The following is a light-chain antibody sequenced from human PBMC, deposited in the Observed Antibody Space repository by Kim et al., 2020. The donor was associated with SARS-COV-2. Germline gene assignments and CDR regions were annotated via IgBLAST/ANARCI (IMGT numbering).Light chain of an antibody. CDR3: QQYNNWPLT. J-gene: IGKJ1*01. V-gene: IGKV3-15*01. CDR1: QSGSSN. CDR2: GAS. Sequence: VSPEGTATPSCTASQSGSSNLAWYQQKPGQAPRLLIYGASTRATGIPARFSGSGSGTDFTLTITSLQSEDFAVYYCQQYNNWPLTFGEGTKVDIK.